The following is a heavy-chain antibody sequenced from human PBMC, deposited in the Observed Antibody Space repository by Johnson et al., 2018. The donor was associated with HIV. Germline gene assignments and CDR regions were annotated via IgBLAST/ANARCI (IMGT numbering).Heavy chain of an antibody. D-gene: IGHD5-12*01. J-gene: IGHJ3*02. V-gene: IGHV3-30*02. Sequence: QVQLVESGGGVVQPGGSLRLSCAASGFTFDDYGMSWVRQAPGKGLEWVAFIRYDGSNKYYADSVKGRFTISRDNSKNTLYLQMNSLRAEDTAVYYCAKVGLYSGYEYDAFDIWGQGTMVTVSS. CDR3: AKVGLYSGYEYDAFDI. CDR2: IRYDGSNK. CDR1: GFTFDDYG.